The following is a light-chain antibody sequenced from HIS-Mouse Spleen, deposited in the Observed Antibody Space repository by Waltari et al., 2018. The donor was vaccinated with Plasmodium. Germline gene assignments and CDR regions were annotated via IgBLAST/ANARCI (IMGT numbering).Light chain of an antibody. CDR2: EVS. CDR1: IRAVGGYNY. J-gene: IGLJ2*01. Sequence: QSALTQPPSASGSPGQSVPSSSTATIRAVGGYNYFSWYQQPPGKAPKLMIYEVSKRPSGVPDRFSGSKSGNTASLTVSGLQAEDEADYYCSSYAGSNKLVVGGGTKLTVL. CDR3: SSYAGSNKLV. V-gene: IGLV2-8*01.